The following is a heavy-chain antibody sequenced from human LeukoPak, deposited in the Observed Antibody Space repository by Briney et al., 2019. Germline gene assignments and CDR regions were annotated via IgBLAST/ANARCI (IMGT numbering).Heavy chain of an antibody. D-gene: IGHD3-10*01. CDR2: ISSSSSTI. CDR3: ARDRGAAEFDP. J-gene: IGHJ5*02. Sequence: GGSLRLSCAASGFTFSSYSMNWVRQAPGKGLEWVSYISSSSSTIYYADSVKGRFTISRDNAKNSLYLQLNSLRAEDTAVYYCARDRGAAEFDPWGQGTLVTVSS. CDR1: GFTFSSYS. V-gene: IGHV3-48*04.